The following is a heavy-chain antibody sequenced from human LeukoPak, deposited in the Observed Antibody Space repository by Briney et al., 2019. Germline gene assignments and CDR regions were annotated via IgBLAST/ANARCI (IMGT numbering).Heavy chain of an antibody. V-gene: IGHV3-11*04. CDR3: AGDSDVVPAYYFDY. CDR2: ISSSGSTI. Sequence: KSGGSLRLSCAASGFTFSDYYMSWIRQAPGKGLEWGSYISSSGSTIYYADSVKGRFTISRDNAKNSLYLQMNSLRAEDTAVYYCAGDSDVVPAYYFDYWGQGTLVTVSS. D-gene: IGHD2-2*01. CDR1: GFTFSDYY. J-gene: IGHJ4*02.